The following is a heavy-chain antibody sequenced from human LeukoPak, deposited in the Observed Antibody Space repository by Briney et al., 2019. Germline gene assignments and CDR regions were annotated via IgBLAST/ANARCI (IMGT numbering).Heavy chain of an antibody. D-gene: IGHD5-12*01. Sequence: GGSLRLSCAASGFTFSSYAMSWVRQAPGKGLEWVSAISGSGGSTYYADSVKGRFTISRDNSKNTLYLQMNSRRAEDTAVYYCATRGYGGYYYGMDVWGQGTTVTVSS. J-gene: IGHJ6*02. V-gene: IGHV3-23*01. CDR2: ISGSGGST. CDR3: ATRGYGGYYYGMDV. CDR1: GFTFSSYA.